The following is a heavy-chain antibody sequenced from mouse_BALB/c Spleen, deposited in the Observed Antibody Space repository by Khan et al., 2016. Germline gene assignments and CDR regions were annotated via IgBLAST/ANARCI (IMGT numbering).Heavy chain of an antibody. Sequence: QIQLVQSGPELKKPGETVKISCKASGYTFTDYSMHWVKQAPGKGLKWMGWINTETGEPTYADDFKGRFAFSLETSASTAYLQINNLKNEDTATYFCARSRGSNYDYYAMDYWGQGTSVTVSS. D-gene: IGHD2-5*01. CDR2: INTETGEP. J-gene: IGHJ4*01. CDR1: GYTFTDYS. V-gene: IGHV9-2-1*01. CDR3: ARSRGSNYDYYAMDY.